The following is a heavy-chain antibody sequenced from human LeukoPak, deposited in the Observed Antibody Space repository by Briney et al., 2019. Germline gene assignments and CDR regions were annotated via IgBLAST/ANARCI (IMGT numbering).Heavy chain of an antibody. CDR3: AREVRGSYGPQAFDI. V-gene: IGHV3-7*01. J-gene: IGHJ3*02. Sequence: LPGGSLRLSRAASGFTFSSYWMSWVRQAPGKGLEWVANIKQDGSEKYYVDSVKGRFTISRDNAKDSLYLQMNSLRAEDTAVYYCAREVRGSYGPQAFDIWGQGTMVTVSS. CDR1: GFTFSSYW. CDR2: IKQDGSEK. D-gene: IGHD5-18*01.